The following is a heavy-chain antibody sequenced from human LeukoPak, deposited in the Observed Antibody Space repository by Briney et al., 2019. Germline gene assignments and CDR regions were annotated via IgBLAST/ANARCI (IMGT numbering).Heavy chain of an antibody. CDR3: AKDVGIAVAGGWFDP. Sequence: PGGSLRLSCAASGFTFDDYAMHWVRHAPGKGLELVSGMSWNSGSIGYADSVKGRFTISRDNAQNSLYLQMNSLRAEDTALYYCAKDVGIAVAGGWFDPWGQGTLVTVSS. J-gene: IGHJ5*02. CDR2: MSWNSGSI. V-gene: IGHV3-9*01. CDR1: GFTFDDYA. D-gene: IGHD6-19*01.